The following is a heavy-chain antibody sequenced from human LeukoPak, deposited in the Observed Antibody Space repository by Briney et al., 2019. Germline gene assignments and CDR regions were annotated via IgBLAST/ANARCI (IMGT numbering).Heavy chain of an antibody. CDR3: ARDTRGARDNYFDY. CDR1: GFTSRTYW. V-gene: IGHV3-74*01. D-gene: IGHD3-16*01. Sequence: GGSLRLSCAVSGFTSRTYWMHWVRQVPGEGLVWVSRINEDGSITNYADSVKGRFSISRDNAKNTLYLQMNSLRAEDTAVYYCARDTRGARDNYFDYWGQGTLVTVSS. J-gene: IGHJ4*02. CDR2: INEDGSIT.